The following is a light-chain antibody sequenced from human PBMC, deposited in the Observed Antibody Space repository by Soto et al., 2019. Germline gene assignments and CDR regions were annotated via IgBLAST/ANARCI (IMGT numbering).Light chain of an antibody. CDR1: SSDVGGYNY. V-gene: IGLV2-8*01. CDR2: DVI. J-gene: IGLJ2*01. CDR3: SSYAVSNNLL. Sequence: QSALTQPPSASGSPGQSVTISCTGTSSDVGGYNYVSWYQQHPGKAPKLMIYDVIKRPSGVPDRFSGSKSGNTASLTVSGLQAEDEADYYCSSYAVSNNLLFGGGTKLTVL.